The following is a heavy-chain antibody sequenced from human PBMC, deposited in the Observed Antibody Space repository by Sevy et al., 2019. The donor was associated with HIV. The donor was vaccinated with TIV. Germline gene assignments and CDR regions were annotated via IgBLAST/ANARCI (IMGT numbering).Heavy chain of an antibody. J-gene: IGHJ4*02. V-gene: IGHV3-23*01. CDR2: ISGSGGST. CDR1: GFTFSSYV. CDR3: AKDRYSSSSEPLAVFDY. Sequence: GGSLRLSCAASGFTFSSYVMHWVRQAPGKGLEWVSAISGSGGSTYYADSVKGRFTISRDNSKNTLYLQMNSLRAEDTAVYYCAKDRYSSSSEPLAVFDYWGQGTLVTVSS. D-gene: IGHD6-6*01.